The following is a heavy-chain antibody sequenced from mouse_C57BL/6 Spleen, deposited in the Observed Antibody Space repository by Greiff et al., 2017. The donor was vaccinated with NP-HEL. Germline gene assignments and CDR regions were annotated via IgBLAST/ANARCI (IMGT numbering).Heavy chain of an antibody. CDR1: GFTFSSYA. CDR2: ISSGGDYI. V-gene: IGHV5-9-1*02. D-gene: IGHD1-1*01. Sequence: VQLKESGEGLVKPGGSLKLSCAASGFTFSSYAMSWVRQTPEKRLEWVAYISSGGDYIYYADTVKGRFTISRDNARNTLYLQMSSLKSEDTAMYYCTRDNGEKVTTVVSSYYYAMDYWGQGTSVTVSS. CDR3: TRDNGEKVTTVVSSYYYAMDY. J-gene: IGHJ4*01.